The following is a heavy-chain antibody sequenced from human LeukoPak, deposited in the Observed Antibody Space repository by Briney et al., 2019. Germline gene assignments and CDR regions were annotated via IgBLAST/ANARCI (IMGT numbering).Heavy chain of an antibody. CDR3: ARDRPYCDFWSGYYISLDY. J-gene: IGHJ4*02. CDR2: INHSGST. Sequence: SETLSLTCAVYGGSFSGYYWSWIRQPPGKGLEWIGEINHSGSTNYNPSLKSRVTISVDTSKNQFSLKLSSVTAADTAVYYCARDRPYCDFWSGYYISLDYWGQGTLVTVSS. D-gene: IGHD3-3*01. V-gene: IGHV4-34*01. CDR1: GGSFSGYY.